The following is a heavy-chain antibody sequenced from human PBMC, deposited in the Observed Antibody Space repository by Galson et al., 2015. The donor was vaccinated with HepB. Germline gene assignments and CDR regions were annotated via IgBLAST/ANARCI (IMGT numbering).Heavy chain of an antibody. CDR2: ISTYSGNA. V-gene: IGHV1-18*01. J-gene: IGHJ2*01. Sequence: SVKVSCKASGYSFVNYGISWVRQAPGEGLEWMGWISTYSGNAKYAQRFQGRVTMTTDTSTSTAYMELRRLRSDDTAVYYCARGYRTGWKWVGATFPNWYFDLWGRGTLVTVSS. CDR3: ARGYRTGWKWVGATFPNWYFDL. CDR1: GYSFVNYG. D-gene: IGHD1-26*01.